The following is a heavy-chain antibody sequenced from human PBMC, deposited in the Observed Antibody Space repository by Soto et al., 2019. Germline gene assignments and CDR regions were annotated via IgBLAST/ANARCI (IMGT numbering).Heavy chain of an antibody. V-gene: IGHV3-21*01. CDR3: VADCSSTSCYAFDI. J-gene: IGHJ3*02. D-gene: IGHD2-2*01. CDR1: GFTFSSYS. CDR2: ISSSSSYI. Sequence: EVQLVESGGGLVKPGGSLRLSCAASGFTFSSYSMNWVRQAPGKGLEWVSSISSSSSYIYYADSVKGRFTISRDNAKNSLYLKMNSMRAEDTAVYYCVADCSSTSCYAFDIWGQGTMVTVSS.